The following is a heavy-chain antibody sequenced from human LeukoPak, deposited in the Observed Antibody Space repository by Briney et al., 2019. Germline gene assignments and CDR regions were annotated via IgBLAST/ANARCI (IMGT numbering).Heavy chain of an antibody. D-gene: IGHD1-26*01. V-gene: IGHV3-48*01. CDR2: ISSSGAKI. CDR1: GFIFKDFS. CDR3: ARDRSGSHASWYFDL. Sequence: GGSLRLSCAASGFIFKDFSMYWVRQAPGRGLEWISYISSSGAKISYADSVKGRFTISRDKAKQSVYLQLDRLRVEDTAVYYCARDRSGSHASWYFDLWGRGTLVSVSS. J-gene: IGHJ2*01.